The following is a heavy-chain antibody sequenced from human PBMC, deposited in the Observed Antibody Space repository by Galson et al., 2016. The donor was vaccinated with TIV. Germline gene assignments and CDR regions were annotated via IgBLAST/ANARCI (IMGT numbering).Heavy chain of an antibody. CDR3: ARGRYSGVTFWFDP. CDR1: GGSINSHY. J-gene: IGHJ5*02. CDR2: IYYTGST. Sequence: SETLSLTCTVSGGSINSHYWSWLRQSPGKGLEWIGYIYYTGSTTYNSALKSRVTISLDKSKNHFSLKLTSVTAADTAVYYCARGRYSGVTFWFDPWGQGTLVTVSS. D-gene: IGHD5-12*01. V-gene: IGHV4-59*11.